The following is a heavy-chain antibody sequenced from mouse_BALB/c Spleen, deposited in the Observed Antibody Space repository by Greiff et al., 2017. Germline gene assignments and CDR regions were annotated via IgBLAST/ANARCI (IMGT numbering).Heavy chain of an antibody. CDR2: ILPGSGST. Sequence: QVQLQQSGAELMKPGASVKISCKATGYTFGSYWIEWVKQRPGHGLEWIGEILPGSGSTNYNEKFKGKATFTADTSSNTAYMQLSSLTSEDSAVYYCACITTVVATRDYAMDYWGQGTSVTVSS. V-gene: IGHV1-9*01. D-gene: IGHD1-1*01. J-gene: IGHJ4*01. CDR3: ACITTVVATRDYAMDY. CDR1: GYTFGSYW.